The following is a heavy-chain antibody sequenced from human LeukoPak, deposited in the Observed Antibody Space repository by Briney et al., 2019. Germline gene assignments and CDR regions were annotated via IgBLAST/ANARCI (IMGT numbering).Heavy chain of an antibody. CDR1: GYIFTNYW. D-gene: IGHD3-10*01. CDR3: ARQSRDGSKTRGYYFDS. CDR2: IYPADSDT. Sequence: PGESLKISCQVSGYIFTNYWIGWVRQIPGKGLESVGIIYPADSDTTYSPSFEGQVTISADKSIDTVYLQWSSLKASDTATYYCARQSRDGSKTRGYYFDSWGQGTLVTVSS. V-gene: IGHV5-51*01. J-gene: IGHJ4*02.